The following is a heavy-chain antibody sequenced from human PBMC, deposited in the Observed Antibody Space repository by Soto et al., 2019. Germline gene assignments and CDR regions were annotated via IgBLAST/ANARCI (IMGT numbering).Heavy chain of an antibody. CDR1: GFTFSSYS. V-gene: IGHV3-21*01. J-gene: IGHJ3*02. D-gene: IGHD3-3*01. CDR2: ISSSSSYI. CDR3: ASPAHYDFWSGYSTDSDAFDI. Sequence: GGSLRLSCAASGFTFSSYSMNWVRQAPGKGLEWVSSISSSSSYIYYADSVKGRFTISRDNAKNSLYLQMNSLRAEDTAVYYCASPAHYDFWSGYSTDSDAFDIWGQGTMVTVSS.